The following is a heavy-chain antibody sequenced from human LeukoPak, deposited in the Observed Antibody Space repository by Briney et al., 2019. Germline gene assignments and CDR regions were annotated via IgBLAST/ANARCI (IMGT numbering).Heavy chain of an antibody. Sequence: SETLSLTXAVSGYSISSGYYWGWIRQPPGKGLERIGSIYHSGSTYYNPSLKSRVTISVDTSKNQFSLKLSSVTAADTAVYYCARHSLGGYTNWFDPWGQGTLVTVSS. CDR3: ARHSLGGYTNWFDP. D-gene: IGHD3-22*01. J-gene: IGHJ5*02. V-gene: IGHV4-38-2*01. CDR2: IYHSGST. CDR1: GYSISSGYY.